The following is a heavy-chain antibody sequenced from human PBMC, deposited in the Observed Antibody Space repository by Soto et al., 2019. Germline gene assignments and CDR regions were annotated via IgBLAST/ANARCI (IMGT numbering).Heavy chain of an antibody. V-gene: IGHV3-66*01. CDR1: GLSVTSNY. Sequence: EVLLVQSGGGLVQPGGSLRLSCAPSGLSVTSNYMAWVRQAPGKGLEWVSVIYSGSTTHHADSMKGRFTISRDSSSNTLYLQMSSLRVEDTALYYCARGYWVEGYGAGTYFDYWGQGTLVTVSS. CDR2: IYSGSTT. J-gene: IGHJ4*02. D-gene: IGHD2-15*01. CDR3: ARGYWVEGYGAGTYFDY.